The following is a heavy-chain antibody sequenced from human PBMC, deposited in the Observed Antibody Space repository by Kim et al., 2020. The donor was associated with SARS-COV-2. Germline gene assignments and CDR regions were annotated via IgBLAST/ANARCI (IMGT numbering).Heavy chain of an antibody. V-gene: IGHV4-39*01. Sequence: SETLSLTCTVSGGSISSSSYYWGWIRQPPGKGLEWIGSIYYSGSTYYNPSLKSRVTISVDTSKNQFSLKLSSVTAADTAVYYCARHSYCSSTSCYLPDYWGQGTLVTVSS. D-gene: IGHD2-2*01. CDR2: IYYSGST. CDR3: ARHSYCSSTSCYLPDY. J-gene: IGHJ4*02. CDR1: GGSISSSSYY.